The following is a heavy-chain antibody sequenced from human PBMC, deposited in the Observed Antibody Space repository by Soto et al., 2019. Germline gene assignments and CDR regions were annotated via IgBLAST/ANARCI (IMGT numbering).Heavy chain of an antibody. V-gene: IGHV5-10-1*01. CDR3: AREGNLEYSSSSSGYYYSYYGMDV. CDR1: GYSFTSYW. CDR2: IDPSDSYT. J-gene: IGHJ6*02. D-gene: IGHD6-6*01. Sequence: PGESLKISCKGSGYSFTSYWISWVRQMPGKGLEWMGRIDPSDSYTNYSPSFQGHVTISADKSISTAYLQWSSLKASDTAMYYCAREGNLEYSSSSSGYYYSYYGMDVWGQGTTVTVSS.